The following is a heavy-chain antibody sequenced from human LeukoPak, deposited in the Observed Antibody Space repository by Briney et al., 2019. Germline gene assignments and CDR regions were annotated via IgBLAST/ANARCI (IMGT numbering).Heavy chain of an antibody. CDR1: GGSISSYY. V-gene: IGHV4-59*12. Sequence: PSETLSLTCTVSGGSISSYYWSWIRQPPGKGLEWIGYIYYSGSTYYNPSLKSRVTISVDTSKNQFSLKLSSVTAADTAVYYCAREGAPNPYCTNGVCYMDVWGKGTTVTVSS. D-gene: IGHD2-8*01. CDR2: IYYSGST. J-gene: IGHJ6*03. CDR3: AREGAPNPYCTNGVCYMDV.